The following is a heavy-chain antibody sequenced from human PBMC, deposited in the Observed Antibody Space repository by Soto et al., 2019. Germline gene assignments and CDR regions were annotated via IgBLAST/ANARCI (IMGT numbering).Heavy chain of an antibody. J-gene: IGHJ6*02. V-gene: IGHV4-30-2*01. CDR3: ARVPDV. Sequence: PSETLSLTCTVSGGSISSGGYSWIWIRQPPGKGLEWIGYIYHNGSPYYNPSLKSRVTISVDRSKDQFSLKLSSVTAADTAVYYCARVPDVWGQGTTVTVSS. CDR1: GGSISSGGYS. CDR2: IYHNGSP.